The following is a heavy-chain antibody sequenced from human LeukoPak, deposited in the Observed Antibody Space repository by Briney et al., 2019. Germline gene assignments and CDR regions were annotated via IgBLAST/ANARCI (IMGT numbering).Heavy chain of an antibody. CDR2: IYHSGST. CDR3: ARGITMIVAGYYFDY. J-gene: IGHJ4*02. V-gene: IGHV4-30-2*01. D-gene: IGHD3-22*01. CDR1: GGSISSGGYY. Sequence: SETLSLTCAVSGGSISSGGYYWSWIRQPPGKGLEWIGYIYHSGSTYYNPSLKTRVTISVDTSKNQFSLKLSSVTAADTAVYYCARGITMIVAGYYFDYWGQGTLVTVSS.